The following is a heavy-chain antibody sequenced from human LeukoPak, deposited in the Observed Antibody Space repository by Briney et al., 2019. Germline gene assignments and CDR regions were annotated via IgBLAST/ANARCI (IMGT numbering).Heavy chain of an antibody. CDR1: GYTFTGYY. D-gene: IGHD5-24*01. Sequence: ASVKVSCKASGYTFTGYYMHWVRQAPGQGLEWMGWINPNSGGTNYAQKFQGRVTMTRDTSISTAYMELSRLRSDDTAVYYCARVLSGYNQKTFDYWGQGTLVTVSS. CDR3: ARVLSGYNQKTFDY. J-gene: IGHJ4*02. CDR2: INPNSGGT. V-gene: IGHV1-2*02.